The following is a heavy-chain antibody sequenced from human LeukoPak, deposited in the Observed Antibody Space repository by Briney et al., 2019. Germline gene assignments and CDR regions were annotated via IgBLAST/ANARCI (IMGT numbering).Heavy chain of an antibody. CDR2: IRYEGSNQ. V-gene: IGHV3-30*02. J-gene: IGHJ6*03. Sequence: SGGSLRLSCAASGFAASGFTFSTFGMHWVRQAPGKGLEWVAFIRYEGSNQYYVDSVKGRFTIYRDNSKNTLYLQMNSLRAEDTAVYYCAKGAKSASITMLQGVRGYYYMDVWGKGTTVTISS. D-gene: IGHD3-10*01. CDR3: AKGAKSASITMLQGVRGYYYMDV. CDR1: GFTFSTFG.